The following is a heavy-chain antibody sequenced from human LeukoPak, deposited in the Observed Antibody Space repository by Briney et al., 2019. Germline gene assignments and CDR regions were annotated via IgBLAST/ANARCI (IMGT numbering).Heavy chain of an antibody. CDR3: ATARPRIAAAGKGYFDY. V-gene: IGHV1-24*01. Sequence: GASVNVSCKASGYTFTGYYMHWVRQAPGKGLEWMGGFDPEDGETIYAQKFQGRVTMTEDTSTDTAYMELSSLRSEDTAVYYCATARPRIAAAGKGYFDYWGQGTLVTVSS. CDR2: FDPEDGET. CDR1: GYTFTGYY. D-gene: IGHD6-13*01. J-gene: IGHJ4*02.